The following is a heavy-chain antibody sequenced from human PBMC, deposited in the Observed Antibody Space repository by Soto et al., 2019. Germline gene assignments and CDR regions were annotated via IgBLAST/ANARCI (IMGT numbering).Heavy chain of an antibody. V-gene: IGHV4-61*01. CDR3: AREDDYYDSSGLFNY. D-gene: IGHD3-22*01. J-gene: IGHJ4*02. CDR2: IYYSGST. Sequence: PSETLSLTCAVSGGSISSSNYWSWIRQPPGKGLEWIGYIYYSGSTNYNPSLKSRVTISVDTSKNQFSLKLSSVTAADTAVYYCAREDDYYDSSGLFNYWGQGTLVTVSS. CDR1: GGSISSSNY.